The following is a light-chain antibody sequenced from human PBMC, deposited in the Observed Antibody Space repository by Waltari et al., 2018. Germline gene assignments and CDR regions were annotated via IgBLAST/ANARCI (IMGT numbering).Light chain of an antibody. V-gene: IGKV1-5*03. Sequence: DIQMTQSPSTLSASVGDRVTITCRASQSISNWLAWFQQRPGTAPKLLIYKASSLKSGVPSRFSGSGSGTEFTLTISSLQPDDSATYFCQQYYSYEGAFGQGTKVEVK. CDR2: KAS. CDR3: QQYYSYEGA. J-gene: IGKJ1*01. CDR1: QSISNW.